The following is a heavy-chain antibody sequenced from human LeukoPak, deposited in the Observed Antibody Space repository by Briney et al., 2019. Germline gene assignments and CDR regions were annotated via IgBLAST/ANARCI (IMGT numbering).Heavy chain of an antibody. Sequence: GGSLGLSCAASGFTFRIYAMSWVRQAPGKGLEWVSVISDSGGSRYHADSVKGRFTISRDNSKNTLYLQMNSLRAEDTAVYYCAKRVDSSGYYYLPYFDYWGQGTLVTVSS. CDR1: GFTFRIYA. J-gene: IGHJ4*02. CDR2: ISDSGGSR. CDR3: AKRVDSSGYYYLPYFDY. D-gene: IGHD3-22*01. V-gene: IGHV3-23*01.